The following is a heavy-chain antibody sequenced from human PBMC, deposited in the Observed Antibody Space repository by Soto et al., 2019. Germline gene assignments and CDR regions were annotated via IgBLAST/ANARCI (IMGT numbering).Heavy chain of an antibody. D-gene: IGHD2-15*01. V-gene: IGHV5-51*01. CDR3: PRRLYFLGSCSGGRCNPRHWFDP. CDR1: GYSFTSYW. Sequence: PGESLKISCKGSGYSFTSYWIGWVRQMPGKGLEWMGIIYPGDSDTRYSPSFQGQVTISADKSISTAYLQWSSLKASDTAMYYCPRRLYFLGSCSGGRCNPRHWFDPWGQGTLVTVSS. CDR2: IYPGDSDT. J-gene: IGHJ5*02.